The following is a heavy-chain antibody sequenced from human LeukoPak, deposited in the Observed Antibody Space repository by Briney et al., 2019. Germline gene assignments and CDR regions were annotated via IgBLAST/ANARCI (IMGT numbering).Heavy chain of an antibody. CDR2: INHSGST. D-gene: IGHD5-18*01. CDR1: GGCVGGEC. Sequence: TSDILWRTRGAEGGCVGGECWSWLRQYPWKELEWIGEINHSGSTNYNPSLKSRVTISGDTFKNQFSLKLSSVTAADMAVYFCARVGYSYVINDWSRTGLGAYPTKYSSHMDVWGKGPTVTVSS. V-gene: IGHV4-34*01. J-gene: IGHJ6*03. CDR3: ARVGYSYVINDWSRTGLGAYPTKYSSHMDV.